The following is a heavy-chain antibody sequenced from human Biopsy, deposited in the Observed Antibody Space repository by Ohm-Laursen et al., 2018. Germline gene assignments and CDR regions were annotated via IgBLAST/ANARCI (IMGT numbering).Heavy chain of an antibody. CDR1: GVASRSHT. CDR3: AREAIGYQLPCDD. Sequence: SVTASRKPPGVASRSHTITWVRQAPGQGLGWVGNTTPVFGVVNYARKLQGRVTITADESMAIGHLEVSGLRVDDTAVYYCAREAIGYQLPCDDWGQGTLVTVSS. V-gene: IGHV1-69*13. CDR2: TTPVFGVV. J-gene: IGHJ4*02. D-gene: IGHD2-2*01.